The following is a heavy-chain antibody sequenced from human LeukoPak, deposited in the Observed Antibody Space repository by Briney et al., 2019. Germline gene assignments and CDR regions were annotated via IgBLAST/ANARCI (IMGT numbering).Heavy chain of an antibody. CDR1: GFTFSSYA. CDR3: ASGYSSSWWVFDY. J-gene: IGHJ4*02. D-gene: IGHD6-13*01. V-gene: IGHV3-30*01. Sequence: GRSLRLSCAASGFTFSSYAMHWVRQAPGKGLEWVAVISYDGSNKYYADSVKGRFTISRDNSKNTLYLQMNSLRAEDTAVYYCASGYSSSWWVFDYWGQGTLVTVSS. CDR2: ISYDGSNK.